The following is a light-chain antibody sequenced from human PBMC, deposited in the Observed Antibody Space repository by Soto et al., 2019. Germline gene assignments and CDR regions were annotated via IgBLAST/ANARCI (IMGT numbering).Light chain of an antibody. Sequence: EIALTQSPATLSLSPGERATLSCRASQSIGSYLAWYQQIPGQAPRLLIYDAYNRATGIPVRFSGSGSGTDFTLTISRLEPEDFAVYYCQQRSDWPTPTFGGGTKVEIK. J-gene: IGKJ4*01. CDR1: QSIGSY. V-gene: IGKV3-11*01. CDR2: DAY. CDR3: QQRSDWPTPT.